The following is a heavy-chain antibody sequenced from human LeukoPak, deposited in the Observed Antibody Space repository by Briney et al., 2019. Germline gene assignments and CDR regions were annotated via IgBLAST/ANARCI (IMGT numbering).Heavy chain of an antibody. V-gene: IGHV4-39*07. CDR2: IYYSGST. Sequence: SETLSLTCTVSGGPISSSSYYWGWIRQPPGKGLEWIGSIYYSGSTYYNPSLKSRVTISVDTSKNQFSLKLSSVTAADTAVYYCASSVSSKGDYYYYYGMDVWGQGTTVTVSS. J-gene: IGHJ6*02. CDR1: GGPISSSSYY. CDR3: ASSVSSKGDYYYYYGMDV. D-gene: IGHD3-16*01.